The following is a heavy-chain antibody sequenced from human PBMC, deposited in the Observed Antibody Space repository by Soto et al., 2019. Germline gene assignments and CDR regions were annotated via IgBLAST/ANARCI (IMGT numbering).Heavy chain of an antibody. CDR1: GFTFSDYV. CDR3: AKDQSVVVVVAATLLDY. CDR2: ISYDGSNK. D-gene: IGHD2-15*01. V-gene: IGHV3-30*18. Sequence: QVQLVESGGDVVQPGRSLRLSCTASGFTFSDYVMHWVRRAPGKGLEWVAVISYDGSNKYYADSVKGRFTISRDNSKNTLYLQMNSLRAEDTAVYYCAKDQSVVVVVAATLLDYWGQGTLVTVSS. J-gene: IGHJ4*02.